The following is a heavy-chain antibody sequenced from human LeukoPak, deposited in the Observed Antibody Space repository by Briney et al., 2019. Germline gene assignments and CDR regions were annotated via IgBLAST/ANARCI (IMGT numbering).Heavy chain of an antibody. CDR1: GGSISGSSYY. V-gene: IGHV4-39*01. J-gene: IGHJ4*02. D-gene: IGHD2-21*01. Sequence: PSETLSLTCTVSGGSISGSSYYWGWIRQPPGKGLEWIGSIYYSGSTYYNPSLKSRVTISVDTSKNQFSLKLSSVTAADTAVNYCARHLPAGVIAMDYWGQGTLVTVSS. CDR2: IYYSGST. CDR3: ARHLPAGVIAMDY.